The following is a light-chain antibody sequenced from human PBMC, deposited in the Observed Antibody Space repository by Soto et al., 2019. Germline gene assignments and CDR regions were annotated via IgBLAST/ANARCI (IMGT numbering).Light chain of an antibody. Sequence: DIQMTQSPSTLSASVGDRVTITCRASQSISSWLAWYQQKPGKAPKLLMYDASSLDSGVPSRFSGSGSGTEFTLTISSLQPDDFATYYCQQCFWHWTFGQGTKVDIK. J-gene: IGKJ1*01. CDR1: QSISSW. CDR2: DAS. CDR3: QQCFWHWT. V-gene: IGKV1-5*01.